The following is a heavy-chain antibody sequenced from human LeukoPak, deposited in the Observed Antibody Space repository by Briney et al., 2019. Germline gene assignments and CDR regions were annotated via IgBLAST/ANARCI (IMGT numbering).Heavy chain of an antibody. D-gene: IGHD2-15*01. CDR3: ARGSKWWYLY. Sequence: SQTLSLTCTVSGGSISSGGYYWSWIRQHPGKGLEWIGYICYSGSTYYNPSLKSRVTISVDTSKNQFSLKLSSVTAADTAVYYCARGSKWWYLYWGQGTLVTVSS. CDR2: ICYSGST. J-gene: IGHJ4*02. CDR1: GGSISSGGYY. V-gene: IGHV4-31*03.